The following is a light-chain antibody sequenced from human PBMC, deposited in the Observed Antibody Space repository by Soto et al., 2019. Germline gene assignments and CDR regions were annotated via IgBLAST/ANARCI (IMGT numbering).Light chain of an antibody. V-gene: IGLV2-23*01. CDR3: CSFAGSSTVV. CDR2: EGS. CDR1: SSDVGSYNL. J-gene: IGLJ2*01. Sequence: QSALTQPASVSGSPGQSITISCTGTSSDVGSYNLVSWYQQHPTKAPKLLIFEGSKRPSGVSNRFSGSKSGNTASLTISGLQAVDEADYYCCSFAGSSTVVFGGGPKVTVL.